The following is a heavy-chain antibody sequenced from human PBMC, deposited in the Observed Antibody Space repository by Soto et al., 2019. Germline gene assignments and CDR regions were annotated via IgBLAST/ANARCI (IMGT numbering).Heavy chain of an antibody. CDR3: AKDGDDSRPPDAFDM. Sequence: EVQLLESGGGLVQPGGSLRLSCVASVMTFSTHAMTWVRQAPGKGPEWVASITGGGTTHYAASARGRFTISRDNSKNTLYLQMNSLRAEETAVYYCAKDGDDSRPPDAFDMWGQGTMVTVSS. CDR1: VMTFSTHA. J-gene: IGHJ3*02. CDR2: ITGGGTT. V-gene: IGHV3-23*01. D-gene: IGHD3-22*01.